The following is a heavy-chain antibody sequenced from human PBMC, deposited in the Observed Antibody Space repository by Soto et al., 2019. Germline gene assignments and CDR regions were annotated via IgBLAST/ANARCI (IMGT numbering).Heavy chain of an antibody. Sequence: GGSLRLSCAASGFTFSNYAMSWVRQAPGKGLEWVSTISGSGGNTYYADSVRGRFTISRDSSKNTLYLQMNSLRAEDTAVYYCAKDRVVRGVAGAFDIWGQGTMVTVPS. CDR2: ISGSGGNT. D-gene: IGHD3-10*01. J-gene: IGHJ3*02. V-gene: IGHV3-23*01. CDR1: GFTFSNYA. CDR3: AKDRVVRGVAGAFDI.